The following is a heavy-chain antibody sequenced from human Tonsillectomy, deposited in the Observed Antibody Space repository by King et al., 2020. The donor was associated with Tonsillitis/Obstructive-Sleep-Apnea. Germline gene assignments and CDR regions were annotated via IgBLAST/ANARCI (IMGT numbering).Heavy chain of an antibody. CDR2: ISTSSSYT. J-gene: IGHJ2*01. CDR1: GFTFSDYY. Sequence: VQLVESGGGLVKPGGSLRLSCAASGFTFSDYYMSWIRQAPGKGLEWVSYISTSSSYTNYADSLKGRFSISRDNAKNSLYLQMNSLRAEDTAVYYCARDLSPGHYASSGNRHFDLWGRGTLVTVSS. V-gene: IGHV3-11*06. CDR3: ARDLSPGHYASSGNRHFDL. D-gene: IGHD3-22*01.